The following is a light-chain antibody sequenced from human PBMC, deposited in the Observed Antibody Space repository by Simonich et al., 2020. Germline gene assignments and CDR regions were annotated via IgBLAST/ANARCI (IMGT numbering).Light chain of an antibody. CDR3: SSYTSSSTWV. CDR1: SRDVGGFNY. CDR2: DVS. J-gene: IGLJ3*02. Sequence: QSARTNPPSGPGPPGQRITIPCTGTSRDVGGFNYVSWYQQHPGKAPKPRIYDVSKRPSGVYNRFSGSKSGNTASLTISGLQAEDEADYYCSSYTSSSTWVFGGGTKLTVL. V-gene: IGLV2-14*01.